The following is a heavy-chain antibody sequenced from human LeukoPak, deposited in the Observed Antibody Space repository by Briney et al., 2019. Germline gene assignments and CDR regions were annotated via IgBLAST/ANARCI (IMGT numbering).Heavy chain of an antibody. CDR3: ATVVTAHYFDY. V-gene: IGHV3-21*01. D-gene: IGHD2-21*02. J-gene: IGHJ4*02. CDR1: AFSLNAYN. CDR2: ISYTGTYI. Sequence: GGSLRLSCAASAFSLNAYNMNWVRQAPGKGLEWVSSISYTGTYIYYADSVKGRFTISRDNAQNSLYLQMNSLRAEDTAVYYCATVVTAHYFDYWGQGTLVTVSS.